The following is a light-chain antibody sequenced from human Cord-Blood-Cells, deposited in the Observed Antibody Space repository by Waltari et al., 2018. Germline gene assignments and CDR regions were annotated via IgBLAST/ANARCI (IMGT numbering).Light chain of an antibody. CDR1: KLGDQY. J-gene: IGLJ2*01. Sequence: SYELTQPPSVSVSPGQTASITCSGDKLGDQYACWYQQKPGQSPVLVIYQDSKRPSGIPERFSGSNSGITATLTISGTQAMDEADYYCQAWDSSTVVFGGGTKLTVL. CDR3: QAWDSSTVV. CDR2: QDS. V-gene: IGLV3-1*01.